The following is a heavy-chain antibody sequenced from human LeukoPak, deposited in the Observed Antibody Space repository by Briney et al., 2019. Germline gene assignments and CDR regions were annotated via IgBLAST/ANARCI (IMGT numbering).Heavy chain of an antibody. D-gene: IGHD3-10*01. CDR2: INQDGNEK. CDR3: ALSMVRGPFSFYYYGVDV. Sequence: GGSLRLSCAASGFTFSSYWMSWVRQAPGTGLEWVANINQDGNEKYSVDCVKGRFTVSRDNAKNSLSLEMNSLRADDTGVYYCALSMVRGPFSFYYYGVDVWGPGTAVTVSS. J-gene: IGHJ6*02. V-gene: IGHV3-7*01. CDR1: GFTFSSYW.